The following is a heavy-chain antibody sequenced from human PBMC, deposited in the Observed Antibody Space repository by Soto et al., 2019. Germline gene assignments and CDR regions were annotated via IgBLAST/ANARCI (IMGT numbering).Heavy chain of an antibody. Sequence: EVQLLESGGDLVQPGGSLRLSCAASGFTFTSYAMSWIRQAPGKGLEWVSAINGGGDNTYYADSVKGRFNISRDNSKNTLYLQMNSLRAEDTAFYYCTQDGGSRDWLTVNWGQGTLVTVTS. D-gene: IGHD3-9*01. J-gene: IGHJ4*02. CDR1: GFTFTSYA. V-gene: IGHV3-23*01. CDR3: TQDGGSRDWLTVN. CDR2: INGGGDNT.